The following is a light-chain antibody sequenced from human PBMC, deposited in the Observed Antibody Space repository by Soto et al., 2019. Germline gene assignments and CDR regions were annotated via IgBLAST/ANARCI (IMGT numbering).Light chain of an antibody. V-gene: IGLV2-14*03. Sequence: QSVLAQPASVSGSPGQPITISCTGTSSDVGAYNYVSWYLQYPGKAPQLLIYYVDHRPSGVSSRFSGSKSGNTASLTISGLQAEDEGDYYCCSYADGSIYFFGTGTKVTVL. J-gene: IGLJ1*01. CDR2: YVD. CDR3: CSYADGSIYF. CDR1: SSDVGAYNY.